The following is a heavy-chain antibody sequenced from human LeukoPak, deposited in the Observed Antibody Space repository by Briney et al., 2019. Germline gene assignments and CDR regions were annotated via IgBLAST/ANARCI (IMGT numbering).Heavy chain of an antibody. CDR3: ARQSTGINFDY. CDR1: GYSISSGYY. Sequence: PSETLSLTCAVSGYSISSGYYWGWIRQPPGKGLEWIGSIYHSGSTYYNPSLKSRVTISVDTSKNQFSLKLSSVTAADTAVYYCARQSTGINFDYWGQGTPVTVSS. CDR2: IYHSGST. V-gene: IGHV4-38-2*01. J-gene: IGHJ4*02. D-gene: IGHD6-13*01.